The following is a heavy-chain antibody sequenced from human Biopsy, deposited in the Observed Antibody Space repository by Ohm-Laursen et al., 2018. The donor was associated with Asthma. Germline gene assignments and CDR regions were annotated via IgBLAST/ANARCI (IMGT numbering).Heavy chain of an antibody. CDR3: ARAVDYSHYYGIDV. J-gene: IGHJ6*02. D-gene: IGHD3-10*01. CDR2: ISVYSGNT. Sequence: ASVKVSCKTSGYTFNSAGITWVRQAPGQGLEWMGWISVYSGNTKVAQKLQDRVTMITDTSTSTAYMELRSLRSDNTAVYFCARAVDYSHYYGIDVWGQGTTVTVS. V-gene: IGHV1-18*01. CDR1: GYTFNSAG.